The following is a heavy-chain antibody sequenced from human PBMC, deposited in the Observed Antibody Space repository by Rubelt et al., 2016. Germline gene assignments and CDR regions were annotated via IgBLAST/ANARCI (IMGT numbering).Heavy chain of an antibody. CDR3: ARPRSFDLPNYYYKMDV. CDR1: GYTFTSYG. CDR2: ISAYNGNT. D-gene: IGHD3-9*01. Sequence: QVQLVQSGAEVKKPGASVKVSCKASGYTFTSYGISWVRQAPGQGLEWMGWISAYNGNTNYAQKVKGRVTRTTDTSTGTAYMERRRLRSDDTAVYYCARPRSFDLPNYYYKMDVWGQGTTVTVSS. J-gene: IGHJ6*02. V-gene: IGHV1-18*01.